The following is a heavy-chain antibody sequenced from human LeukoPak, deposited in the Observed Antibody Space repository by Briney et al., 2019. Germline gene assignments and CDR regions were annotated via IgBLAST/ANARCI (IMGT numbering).Heavy chain of an antibody. J-gene: IGHJ4*02. CDR2: ISYDGSNK. Sequence: GGSLRLSCAASGFTFSSYGMHWVRQAPGKGLEWVAVISYDGSNKYYADSVKGRFTISRDNSKNTLYLQMNSLRAEDTAVYYCARDRVPRYCSGGSCYDYFDYWGQGTLVTVSS. V-gene: IGHV3-30*03. D-gene: IGHD2-15*01. CDR3: ARDRVPRYCSGGSCYDYFDY. CDR1: GFTFSSYG.